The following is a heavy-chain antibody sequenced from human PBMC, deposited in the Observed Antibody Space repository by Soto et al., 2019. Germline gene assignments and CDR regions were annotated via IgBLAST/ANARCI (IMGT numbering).Heavy chain of an antibody. CDR3: AKSPRYSRNYYYYYMEV. Sequence: EVQLLESGGGLVQPGGSLRLSCAASGFTFSSYAMSWVRQAPGNGLEWVSAISGSCGSTYYADSVKGRFTISRDNSKNTLYLQMNSLRAEDTAVYYCAKSPRYSRNYYYYYMEVWGKGTPVTVPS. CDR1: GFTFSSYA. CDR2: ISGSCGST. D-gene: IGHD2-15*01. V-gene: IGHV3-23*01. J-gene: IGHJ6*03.